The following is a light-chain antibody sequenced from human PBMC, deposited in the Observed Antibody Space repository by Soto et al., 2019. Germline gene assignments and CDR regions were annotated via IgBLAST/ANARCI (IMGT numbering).Light chain of an antibody. CDR3: QQYYDTPLT. V-gene: IGKV4-1*01. CDR2: WAS. Sequence: DIVVTQSPDSLAVSLGERATINCQSSQSLFYSSDNKNYLRWYQQKPGQPPKLLIYWASTRESGXPERXSGXXXXXXXXXXXXXXQAEDVAVYYCQQYYDTPLTFGGGTKVEIK. CDR1: QSLFYSSDNKNY. J-gene: IGKJ4*01.